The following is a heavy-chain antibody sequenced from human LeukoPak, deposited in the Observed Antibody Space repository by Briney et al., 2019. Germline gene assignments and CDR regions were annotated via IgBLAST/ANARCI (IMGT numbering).Heavy chain of an antibody. CDR2: IFYSGST. Sequence: PSETLSLTCTVSGGSISSYYWSWIRQPPGKGLEWIGYIFYSGSTNYNPSLKSRVTISVDTSKNQFSLKLSSVTAADRAVYYCARHGSVSSGALVWGQGTLVTVSS. V-gene: IGHV4-59*08. J-gene: IGHJ4*02. D-gene: IGHD3-22*01. CDR1: GGSISSYY. CDR3: ARHGSVSSGALV.